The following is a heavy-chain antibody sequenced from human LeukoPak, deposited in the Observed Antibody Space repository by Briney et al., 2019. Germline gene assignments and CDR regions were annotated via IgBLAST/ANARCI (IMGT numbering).Heavy chain of an antibody. CDR2: ISGSGGST. CDR3: ASYDSSGYYHHFDY. Sequence: GGSLRLSCAASGFTFRSYAMSWVRQAPGKGLEWVSAISGSGGSTDYADSVKGRFTISRDNSKNTLYMQMNSLRAEDTAVYYCASYDSSGYYHHFDYWGQGTLVTVSS. V-gene: IGHV3-23*01. J-gene: IGHJ4*02. CDR1: GFTFRSYA. D-gene: IGHD3-22*01.